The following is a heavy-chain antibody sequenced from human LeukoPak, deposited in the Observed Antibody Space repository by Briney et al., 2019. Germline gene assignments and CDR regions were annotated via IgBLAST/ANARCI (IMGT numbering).Heavy chain of an antibody. CDR2: IRYDGINK. CDR1: GFTSSNYG. CDR3: AKGLWFGELLSQVDY. D-gene: IGHD3-10*01. Sequence: PGGSLRLSCAASGFTSSNYGMHWVRQAPGKGLEWVAFIRYDGINKYYADSVKGRFTISRDNSKNTLYQQMNSLRAEDTAVYYCAKGLWFGELLSQVDYWGQGTLVTVSS. V-gene: IGHV3-30*02. J-gene: IGHJ4*02.